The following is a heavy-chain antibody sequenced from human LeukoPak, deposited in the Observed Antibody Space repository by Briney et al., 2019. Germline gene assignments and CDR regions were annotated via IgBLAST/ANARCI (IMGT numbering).Heavy chain of an antibody. D-gene: IGHD1-26*01. CDR1: GFTFSSYA. CDR3: AREEQAWAYGMDV. V-gene: IGHV3-23*01. CDR2: ISGSGGST. Sequence: GGSLRLSCAASGFTFSSYAMSWVRQAPGEGLEWVSAISGSGGSTYYADSVKGRFIISRDNAKNSLYLQMNSLSAEDTAMYYCAREEQAWAYGMDVWGQGTTVTVSS. J-gene: IGHJ6*02.